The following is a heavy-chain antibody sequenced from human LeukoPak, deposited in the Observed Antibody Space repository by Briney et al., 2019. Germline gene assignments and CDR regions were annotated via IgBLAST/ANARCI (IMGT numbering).Heavy chain of an antibody. CDR2: ISGSGGRT. J-gene: IGHJ4*02. CDR1: GFTFSSYA. V-gene: IGHV3-23*01. CDR3: APQMATMRTPFAY. Sequence: GGSLRLSCAASGFTFSSYAMSWVRQAPGKGLEWVSAISGSGGRTYYADFVKGRFTISRDNSKNTLYLQMNSLRAEDTAVYYCAPQMATMRTPFAYWGQGTLVTVSS. D-gene: IGHD5-24*01.